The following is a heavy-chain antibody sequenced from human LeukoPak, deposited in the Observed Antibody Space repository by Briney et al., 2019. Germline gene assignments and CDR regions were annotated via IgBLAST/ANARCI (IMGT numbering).Heavy chain of an antibody. CDR3: ARVGTVRGVMRVYYYYYMDV. V-gene: IGHV3-48*03. CDR1: GFTFSSYE. Sequence: GGSLRLSCAASGFTFSSYEVNWVRHAPGKGLERVSYISSSGSTIYYADSVKGRFTISRDNAKNSLYLQMNSLRAEDTAVYYCARVGTVRGVMRVYYYYYMDVWGKGTTVTISS. D-gene: IGHD3-10*01. J-gene: IGHJ6*03. CDR2: ISSSGSTI.